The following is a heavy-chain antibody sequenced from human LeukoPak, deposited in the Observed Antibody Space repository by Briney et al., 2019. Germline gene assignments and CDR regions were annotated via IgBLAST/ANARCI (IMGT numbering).Heavy chain of an antibody. Sequence: PSETLFLTCTVSGYSISSGYYWGWIRQPPGEGREWIGRRYHSGSSFYNPSLKSRVTGSVDKAKNNVALKLSSVTAADTAVYYCVRGGALGYCTSTNCYGYFDYWGQGTLVTVSS. J-gene: IGHJ4*02. CDR2: RYHSGSS. CDR3: VRGGALGYCTSTNCYGYFDY. CDR1: GYSISSGYY. V-gene: IGHV4-38-2*02. D-gene: IGHD2-2*01.